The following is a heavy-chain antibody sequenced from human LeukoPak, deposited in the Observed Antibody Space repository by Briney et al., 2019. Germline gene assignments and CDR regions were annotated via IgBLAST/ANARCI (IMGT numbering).Heavy chain of an antibody. D-gene: IGHD3-10*01. CDR3: AREEVGSGSYPNWLDT. CDR1: GYTFTGYY. J-gene: IGHJ5*02. Sequence: ASVKVSCKASGYTFTGYYMHWVRQAPGQGLEWMGWINPNSGGTNYAQKFQGRVTMTRDTSISTAYMELSRLRSDDTAVYYCAREEVGSGSYPNWLDTWGQGTLVTVSS. CDR2: INPNSGGT. V-gene: IGHV1-2*02.